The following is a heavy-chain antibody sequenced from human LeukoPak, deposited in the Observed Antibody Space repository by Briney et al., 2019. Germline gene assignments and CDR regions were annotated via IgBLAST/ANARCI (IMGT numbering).Heavy chain of an antibody. V-gene: IGHV3-49*04. D-gene: IGHD6-19*01. CDR3: CGYSSGWSGDYYFDY. Sequence: GGSLRLSCTASGFTFGDYALTWVRQAPGKGLEWEGFIRSKTYGGTPEYAASVKGGFTISRDDSKSIAYLQMNSLKTEDTAVYYCCGYSSGWSGDYYFDYWGQGTLVTVSS. J-gene: IGHJ4*02. CDR2: IRSKTYGGTP. CDR1: GFTFGDYA.